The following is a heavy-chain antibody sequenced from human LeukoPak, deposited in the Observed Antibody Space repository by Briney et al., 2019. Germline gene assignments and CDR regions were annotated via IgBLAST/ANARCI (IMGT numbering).Heavy chain of an antibody. CDR3: ARALRYCSSTSCYNWFDP. D-gene: IGHD2-2*01. V-gene: IGHV1-8*03. CDR2: MNPNSGNT. J-gene: IGHJ5*02. CDR1: GYTFTSYD. Sequence: PGASVKVSCKASGYTFTSYDINWVRQATGQGLEWMGWMNPNSGNTGYAQKFQGRVTITRNTSISTAYMELSSLRSEDTAVYYCARALRYCSSTSCYNWFDPWGQGTLVTVSS.